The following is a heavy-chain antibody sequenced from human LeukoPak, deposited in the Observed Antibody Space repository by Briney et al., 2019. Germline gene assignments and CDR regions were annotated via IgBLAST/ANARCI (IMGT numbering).Heavy chain of an antibody. CDR3: ARDGGSGSFSGWFDP. CDR1: GGSISSSSYY. Sequence: SETLSLTCTVSGGSISSSSYYWGWIRQPPGKGLEWIGSIYYSGSTYYNPSLKSRVTISVDTSKNQFSLKLSSVTAADTAVYCCARDGGSGSFSGWFDPWGQGTLVTVSS. J-gene: IGHJ5*02. V-gene: IGHV4-39*07. D-gene: IGHD1-26*01. CDR2: IYYSGST.